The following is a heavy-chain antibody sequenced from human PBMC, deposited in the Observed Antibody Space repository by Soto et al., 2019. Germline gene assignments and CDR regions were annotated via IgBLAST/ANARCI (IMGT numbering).Heavy chain of an antibody. V-gene: IGHV3-23*01. D-gene: IGHD2-21*01. CDR1: GFTFSSYA. J-gene: IGHJ4*02. CDR3: AKVSAYPHFDY. Sequence: GGSLRLSCAASGFTFSSYAMSWVRQAPGKGLEWVSALRGSGGSTYYADSVKGRFTISRSNSKNTLYLQMNSLRAEDTAVYYCAKVSAYPHFDYWGQGTLVTVSS. CDR2: LRGSGGST.